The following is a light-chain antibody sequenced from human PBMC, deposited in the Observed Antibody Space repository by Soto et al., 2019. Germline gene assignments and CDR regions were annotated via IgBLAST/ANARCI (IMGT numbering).Light chain of an antibody. V-gene: IGKV3-11*01. J-gene: IGKJ5*01. CDR1: QGVSRY. CDR2: DAS. CDR3: QQRSSWPIT. Sequence: EIVFTQSPATLSLSHGERATLSCRASQGVSRYLAWYQQKPGQAPRLLIYDASNRATGIPARFSGSGSGTDFTLTISSLEPEDFAVYYCQQRSSWPITFGQGTRLEIK.